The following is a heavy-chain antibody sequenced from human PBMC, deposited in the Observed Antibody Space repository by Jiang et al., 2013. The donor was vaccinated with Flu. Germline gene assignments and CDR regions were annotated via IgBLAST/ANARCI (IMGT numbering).Heavy chain of an antibody. CDR1: GFSLSTSGVG. CDR2: IYWDDDK. D-gene: IGHD2-15*01. V-gene: IGHV2-5*02. Sequence: KPTQTLTLTCTFSGFSLSTSGVGVGWIRQPPGKALEWLALIYWDDDKRYSPSLKSRLTITKDTSKNQVVLTMTNMDPVDTATYYCAHPKTRFFDSCSGGSCYDYYFDYWGQGTLVTVSS. CDR3: AHPKTRFFDSCSGGSCYDYYFDY. J-gene: IGHJ4*02.